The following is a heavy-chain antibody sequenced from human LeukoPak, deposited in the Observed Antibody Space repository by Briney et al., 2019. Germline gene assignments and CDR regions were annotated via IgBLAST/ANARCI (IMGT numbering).Heavy chain of an antibody. CDR2: IYTSGST. CDR1: GGSISSYY. Sequence: SETLSLTCTVSGGSISSYYWSWIRQPAGTGLEWIGRIYTSGSTNYNPSLKSRVTMSVDTSKNQFSLKLSSVTAADTAVYYCARDCGLSGSGSYYTNWFDPWGQRTLVTVSS. V-gene: IGHV4-4*07. D-gene: IGHD3-10*01. CDR3: ARDCGLSGSGSYYTNWFDP. J-gene: IGHJ5*02.